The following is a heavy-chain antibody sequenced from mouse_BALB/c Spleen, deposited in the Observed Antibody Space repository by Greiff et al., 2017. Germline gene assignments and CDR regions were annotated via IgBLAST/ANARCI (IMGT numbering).Heavy chain of an antibody. CDR1: GFTFSSYT. D-gene: IGHD1-1*01. V-gene: IGHV5-12-2*01. CDR3: ARHEDYGSSYFDY. J-gene: IGHJ2*01. CDR2: ISNGGGST. Sequence: EVNVVESGGGLVQPGGSLKLSCAASGFTFSSYTMSWVRQTPEKRLEWVAYISNGGGSTYYPDTVKGRFTISRDNAKNTLYLQMSSLKSEDTAMYYCARHEDYGSSYFDYWGQGTTLTVSS.